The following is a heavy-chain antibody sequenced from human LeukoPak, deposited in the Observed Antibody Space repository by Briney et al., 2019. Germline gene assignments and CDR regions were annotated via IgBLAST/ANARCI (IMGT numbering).Heavy chain of an antibody. Sequence: PRGSLRLSCAASGFTFSGYEMNWVRQAPGKGLECIAYISHTSDTINYADSVKGRFTISRDNAKNSLYLQMNSLRADDTAVYYCARLNYYDGSGYQSVPHWGQGTLVTVSS. V-gene: IGHV3-48*03. CDR1: GFTFSGYE. J-gene: IGHJ1*01. CDR2: ISHTSDTI. D-gene: IGHD3-22*01. CDR3: ARLNYYDGSGYQSVPH.